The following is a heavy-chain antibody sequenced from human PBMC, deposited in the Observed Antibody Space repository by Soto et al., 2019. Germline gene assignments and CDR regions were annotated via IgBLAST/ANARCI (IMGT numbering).Heavy chain of an antibody. CDR1: GGSISSYY. CDR2: IYYSGST. Sequence: SETLSLTCTVSGGSISSYYWSWIRQPPGEGLEWIGYIYYSGSTNYNPSLKSRVTISVDTSKNQFSLKLSSVTAADTAVYYCAKEGYGMDVWGQGTTVTVSS. V-gene: IGHV4-59*01. CDR3: AKEGYGMDV. J-gene: IGHJ6*02.